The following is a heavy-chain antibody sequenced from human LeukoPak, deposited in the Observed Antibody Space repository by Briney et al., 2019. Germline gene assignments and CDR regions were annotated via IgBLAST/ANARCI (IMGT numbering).Heavy chain of an antibody. CDR2: IYYSGST. D-gene: IGHD3-9*01. CDR3: ARVIEVLRYFDWPRYYYYMDV. CDR1: GGSISSYY. V-gene: IGHV4-59*01. J-gene: IGHJ6*03. Sequence: SETLSLTCTVSGGSISSYYWSWIRQPPGKGLEWIGYIYYSGSTNYNPSLKSRVTISVDTSKNQFSLKLSSVTAADTAVYYCARVIEVLRYFDWPRYYYYMDVWGKGTTVTISS.